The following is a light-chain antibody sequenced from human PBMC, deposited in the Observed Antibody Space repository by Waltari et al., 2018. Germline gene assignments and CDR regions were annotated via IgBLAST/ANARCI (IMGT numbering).Light chain of an antibody. V-gene: IGKV1-39*01. CDR3: QQSYDTPRT. CDR1: QYISTY. J-gene: IGKJ1*01. CDR2: AAS. Sequence: DFQMTQSPSSLSASVGDRVTITCRASQYISTYLTWYQQKPGKGPKLLIYAASTLQSGVPSRFSGSGSGTDFTFTISSLQLEYFATYYCQQSYDTPRTFGQGTKVEVK.